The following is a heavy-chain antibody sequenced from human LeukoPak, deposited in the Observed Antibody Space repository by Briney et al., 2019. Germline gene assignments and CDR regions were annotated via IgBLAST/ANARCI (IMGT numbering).Heavy chain of an antibody. CDR1: GFTFSSSY. V-gene: IGHV3-53*01. Sequence: GGSLRLSCAASGFTFSSSYMSWVRQAPGKGLEWVSVIYNGDGTDYSDSVKGRCTIYSDKSKNKLYLQMNSLIAEDTAVYYCARYRRGTYSVYGMDVWRQGGTVSVSS. CDR2: IYNGDGT. J-gene: IGHJ6*01. D-gene: IGHD1-26*01. CDR3: ARYRRGTYSVYGMDV.